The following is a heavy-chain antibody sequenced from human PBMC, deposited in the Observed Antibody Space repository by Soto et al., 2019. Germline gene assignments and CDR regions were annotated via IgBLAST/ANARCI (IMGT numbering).Heavy chain of an antibody. CDR2: ISWNGGSI. Sequence: GGSLRLSCAASGFTFDDYAMHWVRQAPGKGLEWVSGISWNGGSIGYADSVKGRFTISRDNAKNSLYLQMNSLRAEDTAFYYCAKDRTPNYYDSSSYYPLAFDIWGQGTMVTASS. CDR1: GFTFDDYA. V-gene: IGHV3-9*01. CDR3: AKDRTPNYYDSSSYYPLAFDI. J-gene: IGHJ3*02. D-gene: IGHD3-22*01.